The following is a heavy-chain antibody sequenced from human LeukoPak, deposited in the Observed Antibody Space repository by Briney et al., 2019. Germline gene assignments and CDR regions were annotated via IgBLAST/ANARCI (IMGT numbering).Heavy chain of an antibody. CDR2: IYSGGST. V-gene: IGHV3-53*01. Sequence: HAGGSLRLSCAASGFTVSSNYMSWVRQAPGKGLEWVSVIYSGGSTYYADSVKGRFTISRDNSKNTLYLQMNSLRAEDTAVYYCARGSVSGKLSYWGQGTLVTVSS. CDR3: ARGSVSGKLSY. D-gene: IGHD5/OR15-5a*01. CDR1: GFTVSSNY. J-gene: IGHJ4*02.